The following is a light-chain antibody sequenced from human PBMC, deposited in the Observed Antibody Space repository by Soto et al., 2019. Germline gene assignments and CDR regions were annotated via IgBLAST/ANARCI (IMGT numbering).Light chain of an antibody. Sequence: ERVMTESPATLSVSRGERATLXXRASQSVITNVGGDQQQSGTAPRXLIYAASTRATGSPARFSGSGSGTEFTLTISNLQSGDCVVYYCQQYNNWASTFGQGTNVEIK. CDR3: QQYNNWAST. CDR2: AAS. V-gene: IGKV3-15*01. CDR1: QSVITN. J-gene: IGKJ1*01.